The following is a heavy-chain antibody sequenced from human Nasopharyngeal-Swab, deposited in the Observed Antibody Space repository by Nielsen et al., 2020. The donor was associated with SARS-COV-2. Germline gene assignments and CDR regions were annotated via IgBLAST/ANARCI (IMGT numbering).Heavy chain of an antibody. J-gene: IGHJ3*01. CDR3: VRDKSSGYYNDDAFDV. Sequence: GGSLRLSCVAAGFAVAEHAMHWVRQAPGKCLEWVAGISWNSGGIGYADSVKGRFTISRDNAENSLHLQMNSLRPDDTALYYCVRDKSSGYYNDDAFDVWGQGTVVTVSS. CDR1: GFAVAEHA. D-gene: IGHD3-22*01. CDR2: ISWNSGGI. V-gene: IGHV3-9*01.